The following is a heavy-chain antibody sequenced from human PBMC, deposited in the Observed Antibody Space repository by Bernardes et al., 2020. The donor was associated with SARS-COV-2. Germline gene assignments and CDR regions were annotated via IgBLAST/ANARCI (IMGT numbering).Heavy chain of an antibody. CDR1: GYTFTSYG. D-gene: IGHD2-2*01. Sequence: ASVKVSCKASGYTFTSYGISWVRQAPGQGLEWMGWISAYNGNTNYAQKLQGRVTMTTDTSTSTAYMELRSLRSDDTAVYYCAHRRTGPLPANWFDPWGQGILVTVSS. CDR2: ISAYNGNT. CDR3: AHRRTGPLPANWFDP. J-gene: IGHJ5*02. V-gene: IGHV1-18*04.